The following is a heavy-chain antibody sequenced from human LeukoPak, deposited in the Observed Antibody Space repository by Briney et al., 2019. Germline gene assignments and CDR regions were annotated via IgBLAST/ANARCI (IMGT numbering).Heavy chain of an antibody. CDR2: IYYSGSI. V-gene: IGHV4-61*01. CDR1: GGSVSSGSYY. D-gene: IGHD3-22*01. CDR3: ARDTAVFYDSSGYSRGSWFDP. J-gene: IGHJ5*02. Sequence: SETLSLTCTVSGGSVSSGSYYWSWIRQPPGKGLEWIGYIYYSGSINYNPSLKSRVTISVDTSKNQFSLKLSSVTAADTAVYYCARDTAVFYDSSGYSRGSWFDPWGQGTLVTVSS.